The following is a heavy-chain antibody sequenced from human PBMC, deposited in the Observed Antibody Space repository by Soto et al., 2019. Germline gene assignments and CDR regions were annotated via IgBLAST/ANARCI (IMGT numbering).Heavy chain of an antibody. J-gene: IGHJ4*01. Sequence: GGSLRLSCAAFGFTFSDHYMDWVRQAPGKGLEWVGRIRNKANSYTTEYAASVKGRFTISRDDSKNLLFLQMYSLKTEDTAVYYCSRAGILTTPYYFDYWGQGTLVTSPQ. D-gene: IGHD2-21*01. CDR1: GFTFSDHY. CDR3: SRAGILTTPYYFDY. CDR2: IRNKANSYTT. V-gene: IGHV3-72*01.